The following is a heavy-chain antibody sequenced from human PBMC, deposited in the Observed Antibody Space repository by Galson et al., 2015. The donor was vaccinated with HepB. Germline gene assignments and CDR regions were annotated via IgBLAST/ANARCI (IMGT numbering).Heavy chain of an antibody. CDR2: INTNTGNP. D-gene: IGHD5-18*01. Sequence: SVKVSCKASGYTFTSYAMNWVRQAPGQGLEWMGWINTNTGNPTYAQGFTGRFVFSLDTSVSTAYLQISSLKAEDTAVYYCARDKTTAIKRGYYYGMDVWGQGTTVTVSS. J-gene: IGHJ6*02. CDR1: GYTFTSYA. CDR3: ARDKTTAIKRGYYYGMDV. V-gene: IGHV7-4-1*02.